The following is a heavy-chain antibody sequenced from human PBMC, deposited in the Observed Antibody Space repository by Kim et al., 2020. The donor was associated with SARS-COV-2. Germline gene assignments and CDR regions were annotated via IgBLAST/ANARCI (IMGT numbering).Heavy chain of an antibody. J-gene: IGHJ4*02. CDR3: ARDRGREDTAMVTFDY. V-gene: IGHV4-31*02. Sequence: SPKRRVTITVDTSKTQFSLKLSSVTAADTAVYYCARDRGREDTAMVTFDYWGQGTLVTVSS. D-gene: IGHD5-18*01.